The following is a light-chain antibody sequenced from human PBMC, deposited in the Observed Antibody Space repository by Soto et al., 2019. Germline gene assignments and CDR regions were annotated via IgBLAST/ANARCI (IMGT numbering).Light chain of an antibody. CDR1: SSDVGNYNF. V-gene: IGLV2-23*02. Sequence: QSALTQPASVSGSPGQSITISCTGTSSDVGNYNFVSWYQQHPGKAPKLMIYDVSKRPSGVSNRFSGSKSGNTASLTISGLQAEDEADYYCSSYAGSSTHVFGTGTKVTVL. J-gene: IGLJ1*01. CDR3: SSYAGSSTHV. CDR2: DVS.